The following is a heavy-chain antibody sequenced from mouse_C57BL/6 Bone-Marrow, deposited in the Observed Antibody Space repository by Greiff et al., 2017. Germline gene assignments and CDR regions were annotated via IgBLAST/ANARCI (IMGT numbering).Heavy chain of an antibody. CDR3: ARHEESPITTRADWYFDV. Sequence: VQLQQSGAELVKPGASVKLSCKASGYTFTEYTIHWVKQRSGQGLEWIGWFYPGSGSIKYNEKFKDKATLTADKSSSTVYMELSILTSEDSAVYFCARHEESPITTRADWYFDVWGTGTTVTVSS. D-gene: IGHD2-4*01. J-gene: IGHJ1*03. CDR2: FYPGSGSI. CDR1: GYTFTEYT. V-gene: IGHV1-62-2*01.